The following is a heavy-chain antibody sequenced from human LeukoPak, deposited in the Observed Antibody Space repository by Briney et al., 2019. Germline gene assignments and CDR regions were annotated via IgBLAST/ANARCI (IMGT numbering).Heavy chain of an antibody. D-gene: IGHD3-22*01. CDR2: IVVGSGNT. CDR3: AADPGYDSSGYQFDY. V-gene: IGHV1-58*02. CDR1: GFTFTSSA. J-gene: IGHJ4*02. Sequence: SVKVSCEASGFTFTSSAMQWVRQARGQRLEWIGWIVVGSGNTNYAQKFQERVTITRDMSTSTAYMELSSLRSEDTAVYYCAADPGYDSSGYQFDYWGQGTLVTVSS.